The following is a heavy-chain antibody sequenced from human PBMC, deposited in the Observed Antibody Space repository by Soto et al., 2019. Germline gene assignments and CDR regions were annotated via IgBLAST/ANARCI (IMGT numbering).Heavy chain of an antibody. Sequence: QVQLVQSGAEVKKPGSSVKVSCKASGGTFSNYAISWVRQAPGQGLEWMGEIIPIFGTTKNAQKFQGRVTITADESTGTAYMELGSLRSEETAVYYCASSGELDFYDSSGSGWGQGTLVTVSS. CDR3: ASSGELDFYDSSGSG. J-gene: IGHJ1*01. D-gene: IGHD3-22*01. CDR1: GGTFSNYA. CDR2: IIPIFGTT. V-gene: IGHV1-69*12.